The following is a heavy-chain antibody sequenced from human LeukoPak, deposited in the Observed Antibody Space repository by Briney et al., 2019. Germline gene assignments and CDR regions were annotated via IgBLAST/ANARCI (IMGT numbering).Heavy chain of an antibody. J-gene: IGHJ4*01. Sequence: GGSVRLSCAASGFTFNTYSMNWVRQAPGKGLEWVSSISSHSRDIYYADSVKGRFTISRDNDKNSLHLQMNSLRAEDTAVYYCARDDRDISSFRFDYWGHGILVTVSS. V-gene: IGHV3-21*01. CDR1: GFTFNTYS. CDR3: ARDDRDISSFRFDY. CDR2: ISSHSRDI. D-gene: IGHD6-6*01.